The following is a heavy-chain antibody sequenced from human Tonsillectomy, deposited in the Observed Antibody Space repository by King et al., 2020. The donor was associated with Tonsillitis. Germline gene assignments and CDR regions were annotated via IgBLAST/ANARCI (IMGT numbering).Heavy chain of an antibody. J-gene: IGHJ4*02. D-gene: IGHD4-11*01. Sequence: VQLVESGGGLVQPGESLRLSCATSGFLFIDYSFNWVRQAPGKGLEWVSYISATSGTIWYVDSVKGRFTISRDNAQNSVSLQMNSLRVEDTAVYYCARDWADSNYRARTCDYWGQGILVTVSS. CDR1: GFLFIDYS. CDR2: ISATSGTI. V-gene: IGHV3-48*04. CDR3: ARDWADSNYRARTCDY.